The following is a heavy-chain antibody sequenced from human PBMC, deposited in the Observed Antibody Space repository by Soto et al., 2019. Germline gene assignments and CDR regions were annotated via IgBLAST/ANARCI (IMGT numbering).Heavy chain of an antibody. Sequence: GGSLRLSCAASGFTFSSYGMHWVRQAPGKGLEWVAVISYDGSNKYYADSVKGRFTISRDNSKNTLCLQMNSLRAEDTAVYYCAKGGYCSGGSCLGTYYYYGMDVWGQGTTVTVSS. V-gene: IGHV3-30*18. CDR3: AKGGYCSGGSCLGTYYYYGMDV. CDR2: ISYDGSNK. CDR1: GFTFSSYG. J-gene: IGHJ6*02. D-gene: IGHD2-15*01.